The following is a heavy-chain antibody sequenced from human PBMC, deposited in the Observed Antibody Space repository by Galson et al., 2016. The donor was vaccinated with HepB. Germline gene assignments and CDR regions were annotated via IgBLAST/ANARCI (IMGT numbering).Heavy chain of an antibody. J-gene: IGHJ4*02. Sequence: SLRLSCAASGFTFSSYWMHWVRQAPGKGLVWVSRINSDERNTNYADSVKGRFTISRDNAKNTLYLQMNSLRAEDTAVYYCARGGGYYYFDYWGQGNLVTVSS. CDR1: GFTFSSYW. D-gene: IGHD2-21*01. CDR2: INSDERNT. V-gene: IGHV3-74*01. CDR3: ARGGGYYYFDY.